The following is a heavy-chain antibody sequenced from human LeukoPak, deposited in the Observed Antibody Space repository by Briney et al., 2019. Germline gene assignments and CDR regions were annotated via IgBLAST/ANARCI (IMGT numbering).Heavy chain of an antibody. CDR3: ARVSSIAASSTGGIARWFDP. CDR1: GGTFSSYA. CDR2: IIPIFGTA. J-gene: IGHJ5*02. D-gene: IGHD6-6*01. V-gene: IGHV1-69*05. Sequence: GASVKVSCKASGGTFSSYAISWVRQAPGQGLEWMGGIIPIFGTANYAQKFQGRVTITTDESTSTAYMELSSLRSEDTAVYYCARVSSIAASSTGGIARWFDPWGQGTLVTVSS.